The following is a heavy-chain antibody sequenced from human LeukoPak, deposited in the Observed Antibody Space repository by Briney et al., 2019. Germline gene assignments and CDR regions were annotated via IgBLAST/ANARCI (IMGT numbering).Heavy chain of an antibody. CDR2: IYNDGSVT. CDR3: ASACWYHDSSGDYGSYWYFEL. CDR1: GFTFSKYW. J-gene: IGHJ2*01. Sequence: GGSLRLSCAPPGFTFSKYWMNWVPPAPGKGLVWVSRIYNDGSVTTYADPVKGRFTLSRDNAKNTLYLRKNSPRAVGTARCYSASACWYHDSSGDYGSYWYFELGGRGTLVTVSS. V-gene: IGHV3-74*01. D-gene: IGHD3-22*01.